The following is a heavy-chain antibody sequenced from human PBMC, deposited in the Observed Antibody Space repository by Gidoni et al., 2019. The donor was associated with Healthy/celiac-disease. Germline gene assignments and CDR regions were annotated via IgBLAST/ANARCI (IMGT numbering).Heavy chain of an antibody. Sequence: QVQLVQSGAEVKKPGSSVKVSCKASGGTFSSYAIRWVRHAPGQGLEWMGGIIPLFGTANYAQKCQGRVTITADESTSTAYMELSSLRSEDTAVYYCARDPVLRYFDWSDRQNYYYYGMDVWGQGTTVTVSS. J-gene: IGHJ6*02. V-gene: IGHV1-69*12. D-gene: IGHD3-9*01. CDR1: GGTFSSYA. CDR2: IIPLFGTA. CDR3: ARDPVLRYFDWSDRQNYYYYGMDV.